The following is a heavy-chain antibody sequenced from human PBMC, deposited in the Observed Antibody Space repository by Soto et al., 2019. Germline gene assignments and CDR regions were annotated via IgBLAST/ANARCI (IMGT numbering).Heavy chain of an antibody. CDR3: ARYVPAAGFHYYYYYGMDV. V-gene: IGHV1-69*06. CDR1: GYTFTAYY. J-gene: IGHJ6*02. Sequence: SVKVSCKASGYTFTAYYMYWVRQAPGQGLEWMGGIIPIFGTANYAQKFQGGVTITADKSTSTAYMELSSLRSEDTAVYYCARYVPAAGFHYYYYYGMDVWGQGTTVTVSS. CDR2: IIPIFGTA. D-gene: IGHD2-2*01.